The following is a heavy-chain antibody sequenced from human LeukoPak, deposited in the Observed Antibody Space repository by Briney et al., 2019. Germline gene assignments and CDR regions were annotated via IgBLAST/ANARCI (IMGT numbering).Heavy chain of an antibody. D-gene: IGHD4-17*01. Sequence: SDTLSLTCAVYGGSLSGYYWGWIRQPPGKGLEWIGEINHSGSTNYNPSLKSRVTISVDTSKNQFSLKLSSVTAADTAVYYCARGYGDWYFDLWGRGTLVTVSS. CDR3: ARGYGDWYFDL. V-gene: IGHV4-34*01. CDR1: GGSLSGYY. CDR2: INHSGST. J-gene: IGHJ2*01.